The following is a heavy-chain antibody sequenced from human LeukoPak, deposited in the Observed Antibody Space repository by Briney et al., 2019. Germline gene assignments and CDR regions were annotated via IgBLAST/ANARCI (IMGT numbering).Heavy chain of an antibody. CDR3: EKSLFGAFDI. D-gene: IGHD3-10*01. CDR2: ISSSGSTI. CDR1: GFTFSDYY. V-gene: IGHV3-11*01. J-gene: IGHJ3*02. Sequence: GGSLRLSCAASGFTFSDYYMSWIRQAPGKGLEWVSYISSSGSTIYYADSVKGRFTISRDNSKNTLYLQMNSLRAEDTAVYYCEKSLFGAFDIWGQGTMVTVSS.